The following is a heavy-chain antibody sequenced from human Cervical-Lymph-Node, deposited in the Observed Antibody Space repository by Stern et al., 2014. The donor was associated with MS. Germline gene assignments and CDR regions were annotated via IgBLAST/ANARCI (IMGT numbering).Heavy chain of an antibody. CDR3: VRGGLSYGYGLDA. J-gene: IGHJ6*02. CDR1: GYTFLNYD. CDR2: MNPNNANT. Sequence: QVQLVESGSQVRKPGASVKVSCQASGYTFLNYDIFWVRQATGQGLEWMGWMNPNNANTGHAQKFQGRVTMTRNTSISTAYMELSGLRSDDTAVYYCVRGGLSYGYGLDAWGQGTAVIVSS. V-gene: IGHV1-8*01. D-gene: IGHD3-16*01.